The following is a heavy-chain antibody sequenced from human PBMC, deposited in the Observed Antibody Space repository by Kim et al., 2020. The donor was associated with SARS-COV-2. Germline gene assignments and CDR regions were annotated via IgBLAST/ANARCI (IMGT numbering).Heavy chain of an antibody. J-gene: IGHJ5*02. D-gene: IGHD4-17*01. CDR3: AREEDGDYMRRAWFDP. Sequence: SLKSRVTISVDTSKNQFSLKLSSVTAADTAVYYCAREEDGDYMRRAWFDPWGQGTLVTVSS. V-gene: IGHV4-39*07.